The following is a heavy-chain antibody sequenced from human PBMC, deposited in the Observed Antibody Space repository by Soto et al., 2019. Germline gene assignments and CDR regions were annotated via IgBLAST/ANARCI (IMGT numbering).Heavy chain of an antibody. CDR1: GFTFSAYS. CDR2: ISSSSSTI. D-gene: IGHD3-3*01. CDR3: ARDLMNTAIFGVIPPT. J-gene: IGHJ3*01. V-gene: IGHV3-48*01. Sequence: GGSLRLSCAASGFTFSAYSMNWVRQAPGKGLEWISYISSSSSTIYYADSVKGRFTISRDNAENSFYLQMNSLTAEDTAVYYCARDLMNTAIFGVIPPTWGQGTMVTVSS.